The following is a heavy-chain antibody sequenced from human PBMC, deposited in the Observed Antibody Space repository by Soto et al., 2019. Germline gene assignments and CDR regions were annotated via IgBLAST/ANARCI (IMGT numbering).Heavy chain of an antibody. CDR3: ANGFCGTNCSHFPN. V-gene: IGHV3-30*18. Sequence: QVQLVESGEGVVQPGRSLRLSCVASGYMFSRYGMHWVRQAPGKGLEWVAVISNDGSQTTYGDSVKGRFTIPRDNSKNTVYLQMNSLTTEDTAVYYCANGFCGTNCSHFPNWGQGTLVTVST. CDR1: GYMFSRYG. J-gene: IGHJ4*02. D-gene: IGHD2-21*02. CDR2: ISNDGSQT.